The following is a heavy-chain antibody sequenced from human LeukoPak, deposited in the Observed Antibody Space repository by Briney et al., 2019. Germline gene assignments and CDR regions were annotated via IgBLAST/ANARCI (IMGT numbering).Heavy chain of an antibody. V-gene: IGHV3-9*03. CDR2: ISWNSGSI. CDR3: ARGDRFRYSYADY. Sequence: GGSLRLSCAASGFTFDDYAMHWVRQAPAKGLEWVSGISWNSGSIGYADSVKGRFTISRDNAKNSLYLQMNSLRAEDMALYYCARGDRFRYSYADYWGQGTLVTVSS. J-gene: IGHJ4*02. D-gene: IGHD5-18*01. CDR1: GFTFDDYA.